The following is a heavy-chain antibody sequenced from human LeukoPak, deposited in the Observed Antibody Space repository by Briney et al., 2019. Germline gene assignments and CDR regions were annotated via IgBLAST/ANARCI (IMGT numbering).Heavy chain of an antibody. D-gene: IGHD6-19*01. J-gene: IGHJ4*02. CDR2: ISSSSSYI. Sequence: PGGSLRLSCAASGFTFSSYSMNWVRQAPGKGLEWVSSISSSSSYIYYADSVKGRFTISRDNSKNTLYLQMNSLRAEDTAVYYCAKDRRAVAGTIDYWGQGTLVTVSS. CDR3: AKDRRAVAGTIDY. V-gene: IGHV3-21*04. CDR1: GFTFSSYS.